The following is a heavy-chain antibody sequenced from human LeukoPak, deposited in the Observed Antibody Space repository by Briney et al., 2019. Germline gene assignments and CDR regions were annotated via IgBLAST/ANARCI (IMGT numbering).Heavy chain of an antibody. V-gene: IGHV3-23*02. Sequence: GGALRLSCAASGVTLRSYAMSGGRQAPGEGVGGGSAISGSGGSTYYEDSVKGRFTISRDNYKNTLYLQMNSLRAEDTAIYYCAKDATITMVRGFQPPDAFDIWGQGTMVTVSS. CDR3: AKDATITMVRGFQPPDAFDI. J-gene: IGHJ3*02. D-gene: IGHD3-10*01. CDR2: ISGSGGST. CDR1: GVTLRSYA.